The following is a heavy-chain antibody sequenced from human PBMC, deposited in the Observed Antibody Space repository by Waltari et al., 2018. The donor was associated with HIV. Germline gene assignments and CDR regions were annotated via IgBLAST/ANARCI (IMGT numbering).Heavy chain of an antibody. D-gene: IGHD3-22*01. CDR2: IYYSGST. CDR3: ARVNDDNYYDSSGYRPGAFDI. CDR1: GGSISSYY. J-gene: IGHJ3*02. V-gene: IGHV4-59*01. Sequence: QVQLQESGPGLVKPSETLSLTCTVSGGSISSYYWSWIRQPPGKGLGWIGYIYYSGSTNYNPSLKSRVTISVDTSKNQFSLKLSSVTAADTAVYYCARVNDDNYYDSSGYRPGAFDIWGQGTMVTVSS.